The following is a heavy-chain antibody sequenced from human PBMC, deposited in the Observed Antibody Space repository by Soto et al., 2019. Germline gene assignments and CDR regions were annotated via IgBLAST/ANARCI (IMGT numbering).Heavy chain of an antibody. D-gene: IGHD5-18*01. CDR3: AREVERGYSYGSLEY. CDR1: GYTFTTYY. V-gene: IGHV1-46*01. Sequence: QVQLVQSGAEVKKPGASVKVSCKASGYTFTTYYMHWVRQAPGQGLEWMGIMNPSGGSTSYAQKFQGRVTMTGETSTSTVYMELSSLRSEDTAVYYCAREVERGYSYGSLEYWGQGTLVTVSS. J-gene: IGHJ4*02. CDR2: MNPSGGST.